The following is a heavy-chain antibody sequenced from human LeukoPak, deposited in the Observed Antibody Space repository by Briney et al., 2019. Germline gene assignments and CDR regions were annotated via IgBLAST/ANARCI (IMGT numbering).Heavy chain of an antibody. J-gene: IGHJ4*02. Sequence: SETLSLTCTVSGGSISSYYWSWIRQPAGKGLEWIGRIYTSGSTNYNPSLKSRVTMSVDTSENQFSLKLSSVTAADTAVYCCARAGHWPKSSNAFDYWGQGTLVTVSS. CDR1: GGSISSYY. V-gene: IGHV4-4*07. CDR2: IYTSGST. CDR3: ARAGHWPKSSNAFDY.